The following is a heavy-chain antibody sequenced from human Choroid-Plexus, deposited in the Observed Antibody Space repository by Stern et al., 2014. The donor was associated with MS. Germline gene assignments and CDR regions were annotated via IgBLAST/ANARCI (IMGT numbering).Heavy chain of an antibody. CDR1: GFSFSSFG. V-gene: IGHV3-30*18. CDR2: ISYDGSK. J-gene: IGHJ4*02. Sequence: VQLFYSGGGVVQPGRPLRLSCAASGFSFSSFGMHWVRQAPGKGLEWVALISYDGSKDYADSVKGRFAISRDNSKNTLYLQMNSLRAEDTAVYYCAKDRRYLTLFFDFWGQGSLVTVSS. CDR3: AKDRRYLTLFFDF. D-gene: IGHD3-10*01.